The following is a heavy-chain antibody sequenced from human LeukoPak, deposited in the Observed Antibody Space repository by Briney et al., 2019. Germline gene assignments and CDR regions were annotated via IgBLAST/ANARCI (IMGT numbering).Heavy chain of an antibody. D-gene: IGHD3-22*01. V-gene: IGHV4-30-4*01. J-gene: IGHJ4*02. CDR3: ARDSNYYDSRHFDY. CDR2: IYYSGST. Sequence: SETLSLTCTVSGGSISSGDYCWNWIRQTPGKGLEWIGYIYYSGSTYSYPALKSRVTISLDTSKTQFSLKLSSVTAADTAVYYCARDSNYYDSRHFDYWGQGTLVTVSS. CDR1: GGSISSGDYC.